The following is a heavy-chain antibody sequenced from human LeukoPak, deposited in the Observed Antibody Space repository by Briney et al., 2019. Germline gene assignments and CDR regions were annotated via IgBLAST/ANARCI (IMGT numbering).Heavy chain of an antibody. CDR2: INQDGSEN. J-gene: IGHJ6*02. CDR3: ARDRDPGIRGYSGYGAYHYGLDV. D-gene: IGHD5-12*01. CDR1: EFIFSRYW. Sequence: GGSLRLSCAASEFIFSRYWMTWVRQAPGKGLEWVANINQDGSENYYVDSVKGRFTISRDNAKNSLYLRMNSLRAKDTAVYYCARDRDPGIRGYSGYGAYHYGLDVWGQGTTVTVSS. V-gene: IGHV3-7*05.